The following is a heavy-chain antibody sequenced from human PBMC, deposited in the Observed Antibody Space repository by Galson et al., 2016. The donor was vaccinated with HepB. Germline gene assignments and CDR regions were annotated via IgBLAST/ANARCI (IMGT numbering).Heavy chain of an antibody. V-gene: IGHV3-23*01. CDR2: ISGGGGST. J-gene: IGHJ4*02. CDR1: GFTFRTYT. D-gene: IGHD2-15*01. CDR3: AIDGYCGGGACSWSYFDL. Sequence: SLRLSCAASGFTFRTYTMSWVRQAPGKGLEWVSGISGGGGSTYYADSVKGRLTISRDNPKNMVYLQIHSLRVEDTAVYFCAIDGYCGGGACSWSYFDLWGTGIQVTVSS.